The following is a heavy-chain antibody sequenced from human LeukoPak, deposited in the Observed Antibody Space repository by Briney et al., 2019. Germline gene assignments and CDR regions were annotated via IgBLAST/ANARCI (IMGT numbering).Heavy chain of an antibody. CDR1: GGTFSSYA. V-gene: IGHV1-69*04. D-gene: IGHD3-22*01. CDR2: IIPILGIA. Sequence: GASVKVSCKASGGTFSSYAISWVRQAPGQGLEWRGRIIPILGIANYAQKFQGRVTITADKSTSTAYMELSSLRSEDTAVYYCARLNLDLSSGAGFDYWGQGTLVTVSS. CDR3: ARLNLDLSSGAGFDY. J-gene: IGHJ4*02.